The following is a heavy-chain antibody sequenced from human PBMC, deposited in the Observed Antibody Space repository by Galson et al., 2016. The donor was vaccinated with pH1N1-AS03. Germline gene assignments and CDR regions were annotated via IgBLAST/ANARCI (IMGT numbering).Heavy chain of an antibody. Sequence: PALVKPTQTLTLTCTFSGFSLSTSEVGVGWIRQPPGKALEWLALISWNDNKLYRPSLKSRLTITKDTSKNQVVLTMTNMDPEDTATYYCGHITAGYWGQGILVTVSS. CDR1: GFSLSTSEVG. J-gene: IGHJ4*02. CDR3: GHITAGY. D-gene: IGHD2-21*02. CDR2: ISWNDNK. V-gene: IGHV2-5*01.